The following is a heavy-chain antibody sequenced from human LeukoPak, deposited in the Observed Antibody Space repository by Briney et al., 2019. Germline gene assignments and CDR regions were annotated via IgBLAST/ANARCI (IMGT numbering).Heavy chain of an antibody. J-gene: IGHJ4*02. V-gene: IGHV3-23*01. CDR3: AKSLGVGGYTRYKGSDQ. D-gene: IGHD3-16*02. CDR1: GFTFNSFA. CDR2: ISGSDGTS. Sequence: GGPLRLSCAASGFTFNSFAMNWVRQAPGKGLEWVSSISGSDGTSHYADFVKGRFTISRDNSKNTLYLQMNSLRAEDTAAYYCAKSLGVGGYTRYKGSDQWGQGTLVVVSS.